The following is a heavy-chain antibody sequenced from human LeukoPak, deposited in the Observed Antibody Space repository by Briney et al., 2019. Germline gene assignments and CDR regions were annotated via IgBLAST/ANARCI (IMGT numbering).Heavy chain of an antibody. Sequence: PGGSLRLSCAASGFTFSSYAMSWVRQAPGKGLEWVSVSVIGGSGGTSGDSTYYADSVKGRFTISRDDSNNTLYLQMNTLKVEVTAVYYCAKHRSGIAASGSNYWGQGTLVSVSS. CDR3: AKHRSGIAASGSNY. J-gene: IGHJ4*02. V-gene: IGHV3-23*01. D-gene: IGHD6-13*01. CDR1: GFTFSSYA. CDR2: IGGSGGTSGDST.